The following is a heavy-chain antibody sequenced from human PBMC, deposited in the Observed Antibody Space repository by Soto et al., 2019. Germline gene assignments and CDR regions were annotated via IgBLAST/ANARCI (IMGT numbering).Heavy chain of an antibody. CDR2: SRNKAYGGTT. CDR3: TAHDIAYCGGDCYSGLDY. D-gene: IGHD2-21*01. CDR1: GFKFSDHY. J-gene: IGHJ4*02. V-gene: IGHV3-72*01. Sequence: GGSLRLSCAASGFKFSDHYMDWVRQAPGKGLEWVGRSRNKAYGGTTEYAASVKGRFTISRDDSKSIAYLQMNSLKTEDTAVYYFTAHDIAYCGGDCYSGLDYWGQGTLVTVSS.